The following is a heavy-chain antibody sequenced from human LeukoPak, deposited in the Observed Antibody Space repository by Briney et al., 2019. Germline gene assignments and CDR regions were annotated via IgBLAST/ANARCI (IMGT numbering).Heavy chain of an antibody. V-gene: IGHV3-7*01. Sequence: GGSLRLSCAASGFTFSSYWMNWARQAPGKGLEWVASIKQDGSEKYYVDSVKGRFTISRDNAKNSLYLQMNSLRAEDTAVYYCARDRGYCSGGSCYNWFDPWGQGTLVTVSS. CDR3: ARDRGYCSGGSCYNWFDP. J-gene: IGHJ5*02. D-gene: IGHD2-15*01. CDR2: IKQDGSEK. CDR1: GFTFSSYW.